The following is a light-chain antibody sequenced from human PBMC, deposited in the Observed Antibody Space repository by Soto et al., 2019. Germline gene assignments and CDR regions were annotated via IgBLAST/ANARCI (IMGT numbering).Light chain of an antibody. V-gene: IGKV3-11*01. CDR1: QSINRY. CDR2: DAS. CDR3: HQRRNWPRT. Sequence: EIVLTQSPATLSLSPGERATLSCRASQSINRYLVWYQQKPGQAPRLLIYDASNRATGVPARFSGSGSGTDFTLTISSLEPEDFAVYYCHQRRNWPRTFGGGTKVEIK. J-gene: IGKJ4*01.